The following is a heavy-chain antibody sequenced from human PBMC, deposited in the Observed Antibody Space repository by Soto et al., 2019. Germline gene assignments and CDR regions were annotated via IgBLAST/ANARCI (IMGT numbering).Heavy chain of an antibody. CDR2: IAETSSTT. CDR1: GLNFNSYT. Sequence: PGGSLRLSCATSGLNFNSYTMSWVRQAPGQGLEWVSGIAETSSTTHYADSVKGRFTISRDNAKNSLYLQMNSLRDEDTAVYYCARDRITIFGVVIIKRPIYSYYGMDVWGQGTTVTVSS. V-gene: IGHV3-48*02. J-gene: IGHJ6*02. D-gene: IGHD3-3*01. CDR3: ARDRITIFGVVIIKRPIYSYYGMDV.